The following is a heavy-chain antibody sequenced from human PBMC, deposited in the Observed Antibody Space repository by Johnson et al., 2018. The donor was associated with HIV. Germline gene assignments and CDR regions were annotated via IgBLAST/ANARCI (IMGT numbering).Heavy chain of an antibody. V-gene: IGHV3-13*04. J-gene: IGHJ3*02. CDR2: IGTAGDT. Sequence: VQLVESGGGVVQPGESLRLSCAPSGFTFSNYDMHWVRQATGKGLEWVSAIGTAGDTYYPGSVKGRFTISRENAKNSLYLQMNSLRAGDTAVYYCAETPVIAAAGTGYAFDIWGQGTMVTVSS. CDR1: GFTFSNYD. D-gene: IGHD6-13*01. CDR3: AETPVIAAAGTGYAFDI.